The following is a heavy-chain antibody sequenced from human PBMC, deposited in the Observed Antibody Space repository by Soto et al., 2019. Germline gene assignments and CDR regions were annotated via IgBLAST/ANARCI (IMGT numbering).Heavy chain of an antibody. D-gene: IGHD4-17*01. V-gene: IGHV3-15*07. J-gene: IGHJ4*02. CDR2: IKSKTDGGTT. CDR3: TTDYGDYFDY. Sequence: SVSNAWMNWVRQAPGKGLEWVGRIKSKTDGGTTDYAAPVKGRFTISRDDSKNTLYLQMNSLKTEDTAVYYCTTDYGDYFDYWGQGTPVTVSS. CDR1: SVSNAW.